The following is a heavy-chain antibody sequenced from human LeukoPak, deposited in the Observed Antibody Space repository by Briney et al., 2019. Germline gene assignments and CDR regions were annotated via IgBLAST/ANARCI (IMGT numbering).Heavy chain of an antibody. CDR2: IYATGST. CDR3: ASQGYTASYYFLDS. V-gene: IGHV4-4*07. Sequence: SESLSLTCDVSGDFFRSYWWGWVRQPAGKGLEWIGRIYATGSTKFNPSLKSRLTMSMDTSTNQFSLKLTSVTAADTAVYFCASQGYTASYYFLDSWSQGILVTVSS. D-gene: IGHD1-26*01. J-gene: IGHJ4*02. CDR1: GDFFRSYW.